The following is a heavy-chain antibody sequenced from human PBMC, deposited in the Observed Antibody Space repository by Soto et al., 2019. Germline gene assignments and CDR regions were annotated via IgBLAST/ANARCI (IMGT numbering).Heavy chain of an antibody. J-gene: IGHJ6*02. CDR3: ARDLPYCTDGVCYTGYGMDV. Sequence: ASVKVSYKASGFTFSNYAMHWVRQAPGQRLEWMGWINDGNGHTKYSQKFQGRVTITRDTSASTAYMEVSSLRSEDTAVYYCARDLPYCTDGVCYTGYGMDVWGQGTTVTVSS. D-gene: IGHD2-8*01. CDR1: GFTFSNYA. V-gene: IGHV1-3*01. CDR2: INDGNGHT.